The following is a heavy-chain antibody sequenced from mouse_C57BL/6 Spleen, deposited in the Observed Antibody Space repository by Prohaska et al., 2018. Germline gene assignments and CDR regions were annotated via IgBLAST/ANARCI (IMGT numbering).Heavy chain of an antibody. CDR3: ARPIYDGYYWYFDV. CDR2: INPDSSTI. CDR1: GIDFSRYW. Sequence: EVKLLQSGGGLVQPGGSLKLSCAASGIDFSRYWMSWVRRAPGKGLEWIGEINPDSSTINYAPSLKDKFIISRDNAKNTLYLQMSKVRSEDTALYYCARPIYDGYYWYFDVWGTGTTVTVSS. D-gene: IGHD2-3*01. J-gene: IGHJ1*03. V-gene: IGHV4-1*01.